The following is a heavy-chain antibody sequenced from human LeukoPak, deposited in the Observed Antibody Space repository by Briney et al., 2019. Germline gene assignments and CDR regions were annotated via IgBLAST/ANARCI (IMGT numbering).Heavy chain of an antibody. J-gene: IGHJ4*02. CDR1: GFTLTNSV. D-gene: IGHD3-22*01. V-gene: IGHV1-58*02. Sequence: ASVKVSCKASGFTLTNSVMQWVRQARGQRLEWLEWIVVGSGNTNYAQKFQGRVTVTRDMSISTAYMELSSLRSEDTAVYYCARGIPINYYDSSGYDYWGQGTLVTVSS. CDR2: IVVGSGNT. CDR3: ARGIPINYYDSSGYDY.